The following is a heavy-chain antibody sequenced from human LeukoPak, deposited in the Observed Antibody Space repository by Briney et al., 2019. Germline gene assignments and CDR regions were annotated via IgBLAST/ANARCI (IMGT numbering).Heavy chain of an antibody. D-gene: IGHD6-19*01. V-gene: IGHV3-23*01. CDR1: GFTFSSYA. Sequence: GGSLRLSCAASGFTFSSYAMSWVRQAPGKGLEWVSAISGSGGSTYYADSVKGRFTISRDNSKNTLYLQMNSLRAEDTAVYYFAKDPNSSGWLYYFDYWGQGTLVTVSS. CDR3: AKDPNSSGWLYYFDY. J-gene: IGHJ4*02. CDR2: ISGSGGST.